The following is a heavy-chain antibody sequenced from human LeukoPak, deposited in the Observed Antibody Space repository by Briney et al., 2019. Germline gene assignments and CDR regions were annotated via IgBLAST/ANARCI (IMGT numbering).Heavy chain of an antibody. J-gene: IGHJ4*02. CDR1: GLNFDDYA. V-gene: IGHV3-43*02. CDR2: ISADGGST. CDR3: AKESGKFDY. Sequence: GGSLRLSCVASGLNFDDYAMHWVRQAPGKGLEWVSLISADGGSTFSADSVKGRFSISRDNSKNSLYLQMNSLRSEDTAMYYCAKESGKFDYWGQGTLVAVSS.